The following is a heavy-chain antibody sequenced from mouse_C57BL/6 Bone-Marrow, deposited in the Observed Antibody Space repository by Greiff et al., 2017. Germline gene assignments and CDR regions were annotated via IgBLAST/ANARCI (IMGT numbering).Heavy chain of an antibody. D-gene: IGHD2-10*01. CDR3: ARHEAYFPYAMDY. CDR1: GYTFTSYW. CDR2: IDPSDSYT. J-gene: IGHJ4*01. V-gene: IGHV1-59*01. Sequence: QVQLQQPGAELVRPGTSVKLSCKASGYTFTSYWMHWVKQRPGQGLEWIGVIDPSDSYTNYNQKFKGKATLTVDKSSSTVYMELSRLTSEDSAVYFCARHEAYFPYAMDYWGQGTSVTVSS.